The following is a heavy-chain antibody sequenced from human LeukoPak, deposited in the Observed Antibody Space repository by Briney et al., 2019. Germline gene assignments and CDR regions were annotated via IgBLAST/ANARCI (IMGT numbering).Heavy chain of an antibody. V-gene: IGHV3-30-3*01. Sequence: GGSLRLSCAASGFTFSSYAMHWVRQAPGKGLEWVAVISYDGSNKYYADSVKGRFTISRDNSKNTLYLQMNSLRAEDTAVYYCARGGIAAASGYWGQGTLVTVSS. CDR3: ARGGIAAASGY. CDR1: GFTFSSYA. CDR2: ISYDGSNK. J-gene: IGHJ4*02. D-gene: IGHD6-13*01.